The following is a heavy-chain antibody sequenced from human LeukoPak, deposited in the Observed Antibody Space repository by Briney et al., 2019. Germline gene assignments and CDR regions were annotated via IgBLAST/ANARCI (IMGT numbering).Heavy chain of an antibody. J-gene: IGHJ3*02. Sequence: ASVKVSCKASGYTFTSYYMHWVRQAPGQGLEWMGIINPSGGSTSYAQKFQGRVTITTDESTSTAYMELSSLRSEDTAVYYCAGDPEVENPFDAFDIWGQGTMVTVSS. D-gene: IGHD1-1*01. CDR2: INPSGGST. CDR3: AGDPEVENPFDAFDI. CDR1: GYTFTSYY. V-gene: IGHV1-46*01.